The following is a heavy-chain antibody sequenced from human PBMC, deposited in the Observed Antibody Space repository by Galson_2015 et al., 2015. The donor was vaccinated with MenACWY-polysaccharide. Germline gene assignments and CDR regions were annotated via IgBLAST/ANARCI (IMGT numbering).Heavy chain of an antibody. Sequence: SLRLSCAASGFTFDDYAMHWVRQAPGKGLEWVSGISWNSGSIGYADSVKGRFTISRDNAKNSLYLQMNSLRAEDTALYYCAKDTRNSSGCVYGMDVWGQGTTVTVSS. J-gene: IGHJ6*02. CDR1: GFTFDDYA. D-gene: IGHD6-19*01. V-gene: IGHV3-9*01. CDR3: AKDTRNSSGCVYGMDV. CDR2: ISWNSGSI.